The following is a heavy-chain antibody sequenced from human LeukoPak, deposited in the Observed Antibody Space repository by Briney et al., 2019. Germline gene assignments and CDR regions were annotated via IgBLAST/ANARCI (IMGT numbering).Heavy chain of an antibody. CDR2: INPSGGST. CDR1: GYTFTSYY. J-gene: IGHJ6*02. V-gene: IGHV1-46*01. Sequence: ASVKVSCKASGYTFTSYYMHWVRQAPGQGLEWMGIINPSGGSTSYAQKFQGRVTMTRDTSTSTVYMELSSLRSEDTAVYYCAWIMVRETTSDYGMDVWGQGTTVTVSS. D-gene: IGHD3-10*01. CDR3: AWIMVRETTSDYGMDV.